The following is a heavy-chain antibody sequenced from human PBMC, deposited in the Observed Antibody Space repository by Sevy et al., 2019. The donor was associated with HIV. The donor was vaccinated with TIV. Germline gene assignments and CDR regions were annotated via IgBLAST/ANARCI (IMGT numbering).Heavy chain of an antibody. CDR2: INPSGGST. V-gene: IGHV1-46*01. J-gene: IGHJ3*02. Sequence: ASVKVSCKASGYTFTSYYMHWVRQAPGQGLEWMGIINPSGGSTSYAQKFQGRVTMTRDKSTGTVYMELSSPRSEDTAVYYCARGRGGSYRNDAFDIWGQGTMVTVSS. CDR1: GYTFTSYY. CDR3: ARGRGGSYRNDAFDI. D-gene: IGHD1-26*01.